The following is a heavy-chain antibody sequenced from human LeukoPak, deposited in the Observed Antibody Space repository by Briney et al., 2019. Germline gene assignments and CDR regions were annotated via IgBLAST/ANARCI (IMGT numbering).Heavy chain of an antibody. V-gene: IGHV4-39*01. D-gene: IGHD3-10*01. CDR1: GGSISSSSYY. CDR3: ASRGSTSDY. CDR2: IYYSGST. J-gene: IGHJ4*01. Sequence: PSETLSLTCTVSGGSISSSSYYWGWSCQPPGRGLEGIGSIYYSGSTYNSPSLKTRDTTSVPTSEKPFSLTLSSVTAADTAVYYCASRGSTSDYWGQGTLVTVSS.